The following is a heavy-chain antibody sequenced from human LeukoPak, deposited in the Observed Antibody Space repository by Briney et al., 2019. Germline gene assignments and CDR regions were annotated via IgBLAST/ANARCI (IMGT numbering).Heavy chain of an antibody. Sequence: GGSLSISCAASGFSFFNYWMHWVRQAPGKGLVWVSRINSDGTSTSYADSVKGRFTISRDNAKDKLYLQMNSLTAEDTAVYYCARESAMGATTGDYWGQGTLVTVSS. J-gene: IGHJ4*02. V-gene: IGHV3-74*01. CDR2: INSDGTST. D-gene: IGHD1-26*01. CDR1: GFSFFNYW. CDR3: ARESAMGATTGDY.